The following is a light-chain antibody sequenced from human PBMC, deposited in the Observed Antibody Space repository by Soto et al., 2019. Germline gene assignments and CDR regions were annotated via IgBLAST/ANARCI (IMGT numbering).Light chain of an antibody. J-gene: IGLJ2*01. V-gene: IGLV4-69*01. CDR1: SGHSTYA. Sequence: QPVRTQSPSASASLGASVKLTCTLSSGHSTYAIAWHQQQPEKGPRYLMKLNSDGSHSKGDGIPDRFSGSSSGAERYLTISSLQSEDEADYYCQTWGTGIQVIFGGGTKVTVL. CDR2: LNSDGSH. CDR3: QTWGTGIQVI.